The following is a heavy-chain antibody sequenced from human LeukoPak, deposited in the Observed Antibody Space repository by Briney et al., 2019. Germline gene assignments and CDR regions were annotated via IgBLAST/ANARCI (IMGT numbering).Heavy chain of an antibody. V-gene: IGHV3-7*01. D-gene: IGHD3-3*01. Sequence: PGGSLRLSCAASGFTFSSYWMSWVRQAPGKGLERVANIKQDGSEKYYVDSVKGRFTISRDNAKNSLYLQMNSLRAEDTAVYYCARKQHLSVYYYYGMDVWGQGTTVTVSS. CDR1: GFTFSSYW. CDR2: IKQDGSEK. CDR3: ARKQHLSVYYYYGMDV. J-gene: IGHJ6*02.